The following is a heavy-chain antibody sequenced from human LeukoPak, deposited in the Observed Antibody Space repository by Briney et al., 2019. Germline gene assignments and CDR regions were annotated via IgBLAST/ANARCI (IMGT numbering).Heavy chain of an antibody. Sequence: SVKVSCKASGGTFSSYAISWVRQAPGQGLEWMGRIIPILGIANYAQKFRGRVTITADKSTSTAYMELSSLRSEDTAVYYCARGRGIAAAGTGDEYSQHWGQGTLVTVSS. J-gene: IGHJ1*01. D-gene: IGHD6-13*01. CDR1: GGTFSSYA. CDR2: IIPILGIA. CDR3: ARGRGIAAAGTGDEYSQH. V-gene: IGHV1-69*04.